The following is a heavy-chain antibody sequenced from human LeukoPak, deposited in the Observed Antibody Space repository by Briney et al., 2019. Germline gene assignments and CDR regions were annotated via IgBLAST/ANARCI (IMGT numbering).Heavy chain of an antibody. CDR1: GFTFSSYW. D-gene: IGHD5-18*01. CDR3: ARSPDSGYSYGYTEFDY. J-gene: IGHJ4*02. V-gene: IGHV3-7*03. Sequence: PGGSLRLSCAASGFTFSSYWMSWVRQAPGKGLEWVANIKQDGSEKYYVDSVKGRFTISRDNAKNSLYLQMNSLRAEDTAVYYCARSPDSGYSYGYTEFDYWGQGTLVTVSS. CDR2: IKQDGSEK.